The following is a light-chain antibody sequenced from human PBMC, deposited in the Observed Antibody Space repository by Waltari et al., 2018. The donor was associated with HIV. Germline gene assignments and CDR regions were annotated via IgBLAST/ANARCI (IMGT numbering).Light chain of an antibody. CDR1: FGNNNYA. CDR2: LNSDGSR. CDR3: QSWGGGSWV. Sequence: QLVLTQSPYASASLGASFTPTSRLGFGNNNYALARPTQQPAKGPRFFMKLNSDGSRTKGDGIPDRFAGSSSGTGRYLTISGLQSEEDADYYCQSWGGGSWVFGGGTKLTVL. V-gene: IGLV4-69*01. J-gene: IGLJ3*02.